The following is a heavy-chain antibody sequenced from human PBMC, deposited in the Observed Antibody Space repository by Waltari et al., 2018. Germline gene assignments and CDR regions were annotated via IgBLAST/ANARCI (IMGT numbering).Heavy chain of an antibody. Sequence: EVQLVESGGGLVQPGGSLRLAFFPSGFNLASHDVHWIRQAPGKGLEWFASIGTTDDSIYYADSVKGRFTISRDNAKNSLYLQVNSLRAEDTAVYYCARVGGYYYDYMDVWGRGTTVTISS. CDR1: GFNLASHD. V-gene: IGHV3-48*03. D-gene: IGHD3-16*01. CDR3: ARVGGYYYDYMDV. J-gene: IGHJ6*03. CDR2: IGTTDDSI.